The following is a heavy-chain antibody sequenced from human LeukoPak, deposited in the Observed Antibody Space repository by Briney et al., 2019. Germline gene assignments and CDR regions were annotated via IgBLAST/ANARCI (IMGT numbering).Heavy chain of an antibody. CDR1: GFTFSSYG. J-gene: IGHJ4*02. V-gene: IGHV3-30*02. CDR2: IRYDGSNK. D-gene: IGHD3-10*01. CDR3: AKDGMRELLSNYYFDY. Sequence: GGSLRLSCAASGFTFSSYGMHWVRQAPGKGLEWVAFIRYDGSNKYYADSVKGRFTISRDNSKNTLYLQMNSLRAEDTAVYYCAKDGMRELLSNYYFDYWGQGTLVTVSS.